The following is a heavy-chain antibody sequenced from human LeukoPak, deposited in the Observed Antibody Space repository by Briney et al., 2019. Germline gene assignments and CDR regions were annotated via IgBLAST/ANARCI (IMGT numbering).Heavy chain of an antibody. CDR3: ARLGYCRSSMCYSVDY. Sequence: GESLKISCKGSGYSFSTSWIGWVRQMPGKGLGWMGIIYPGDSDTRYSPSFQGQVTISADKSTSSAYLQWSGLKASDTATYYCARLGYCRSSMCYSVDYWGQGTLVTVSS. D-gene: IGHD2-15*01. J-gene: IGHJ4*02. V-gene: IGHV5-51*01. CDR2: IYPGDSDT. CDR1: GYSFSTSW.